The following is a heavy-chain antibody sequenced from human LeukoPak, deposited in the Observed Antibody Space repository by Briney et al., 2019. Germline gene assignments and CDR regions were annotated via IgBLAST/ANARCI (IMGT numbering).Heavy chain of an antibody. J-gene: IGHJ4*02. Sequence: GGSLRPSRAPSGFTFSSNTMNWVRQAPGKGLEWVSSISSDGIHTFYADPVKGRFTISRDNAKNSLYLQMNSLRDEDTAVYYCSKDRPRSSFDYWGQGILVTVSS. CDR1: GFTFSSNT. CDR2: ISSDGIHT. D-gene: IGHD6-6*01. V-gene: IGHV3-21*01. CDR3: SKDRPRSSFDY.